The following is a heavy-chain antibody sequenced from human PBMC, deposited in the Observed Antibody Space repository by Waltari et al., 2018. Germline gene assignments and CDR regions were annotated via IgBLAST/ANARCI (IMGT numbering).Heavy chain of an antibody. CDR1: GFTFSSYA. J-gene: IGHJ4*02. CDR2: ISGSGGST. D-gene: IGHD3-3*01. V-gene: IGHV3-23*01. Sequence: EVQLLESGGGLVQPGGSLRLSCAASGFTFSSYAMSWVRQAPGTGLEWVSAISGSGGSTYYADSVKGRFTISRDNSKNTLYLQMNSLRAEDTAVYYCAKAPPTIFGVVIIEYYFDYWDQGTLVTVSS. CDR3: AKAPPTIFGVVIIEYYFDY.